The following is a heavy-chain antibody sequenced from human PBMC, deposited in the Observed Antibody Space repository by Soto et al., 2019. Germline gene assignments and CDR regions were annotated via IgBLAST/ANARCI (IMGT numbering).Heavy chain of an antibody. V-gene: IGHV3-74*01. J-gene: IGHJ4*02. CDR1: GFTFSGYW. Sequence: EVQLVESGGGLVQPGGSLRLSCAGSGFTFSGYWMHWVRQAPGKGPVWVSRLNPNGTFTTNADSVKGRFTISRDNAKNTVYLQLNRLRADDTAVYYCARGATSTTSWGLLHNCGQGTLVTVSS. CDR3: ARGATSTTSWGLLHN. CDR2: LNPNGTFT. D-gene: IGHD2-2*01.